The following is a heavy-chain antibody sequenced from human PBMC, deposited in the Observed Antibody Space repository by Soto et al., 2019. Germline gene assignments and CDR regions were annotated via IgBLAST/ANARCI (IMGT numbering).Heavy chain of an antibody. CDR1: GFTFSSYW. J-gene: IGHJ4*02. D-gene: IGHD5-12*01. Sequence: EVQLVESGGGLVQPGGSLRLSCAASGFTFSSYWMSWVRQAPGKGLEWVANIKQDGSEKYYVDSVKGRFTISRDNAKNSLYLQMNSLRAEDTAVYYCARDNLEWLQRGGYFDYWGQGTLVTVSS. CDR2: IKQDGSEK. CDR3: ARDNLEWLQRGGYFDY. V-gene: IGHV3-7*03.